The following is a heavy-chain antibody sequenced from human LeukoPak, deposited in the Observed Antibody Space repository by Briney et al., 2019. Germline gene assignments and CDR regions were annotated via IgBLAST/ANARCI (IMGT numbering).Heavy chain of an antibody. CDR2: ISYDGSNK. D-gene: IGHD3-9*01. Sequence: GGSLRLSCAASGFTFSSYAMHWVRQAPGKGLEWVAVISYDGSNKYYADSVKGRFTNSRDNSKNTLYLQMNSLRAEDTAVYYCARGVIVGHFDWLLEPHPLDYWGQGTLVTVSS. J-gene: IGHJ4*02. CDR1: GFTFSSYA. V-gene: IGHV3-30*04. CDR3: ARGVIVGHFDWLLEPHPLDY.